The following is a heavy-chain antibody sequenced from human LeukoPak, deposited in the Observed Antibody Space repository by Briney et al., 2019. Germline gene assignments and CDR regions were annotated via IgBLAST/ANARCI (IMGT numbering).Heavy chain of an antibody. Sequence: GVSLRLFCAASGFTVRSYAMSWVRQAPGKGLEWVSAISGSGGSTYYADSVKGRFTISRDNSKNTLYLQMNSLRAEDTAVYYCARPSITMIHDAFDIWGQGTMVTVSS. CDR1: GFTVRSYA. V-gene: IGHV3-23*01. D-gene: IGHD3-22*01. J-gene: IGHJ3*02. CDR2: ISGSGGST. CDR3: ARPSITMIHDAFDI.